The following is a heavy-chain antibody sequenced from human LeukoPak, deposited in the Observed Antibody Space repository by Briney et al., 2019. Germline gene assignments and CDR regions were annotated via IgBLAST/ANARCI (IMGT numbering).Heavy chain of an antibody. J-gene: IGHJ6*04. V-gene: IGHV4-34*01. CDR1: GGSFSGYY. D-gene: IGHD1-20*01. CDR3: ARGLNWNDGNYYYGMDV. Sequence: SETLSLTCAVYGGSFSGYYWSWIRQPPGKGLEWIGEINHSGSTNYNPSLKSRVTISVDTSKNQFSLKASSVTAADTAVYYCARGLNWNDGNYYYGMDVWGKGTTVTVSS. CDR2: INHSGST.